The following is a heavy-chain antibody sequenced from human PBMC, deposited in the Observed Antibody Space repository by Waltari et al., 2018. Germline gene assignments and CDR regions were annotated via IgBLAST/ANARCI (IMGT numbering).Heavy chain of an antibody. V-gene: IGHV4-4*02. J-gene: IGHJ4*02. CDR3: ARDRGRGLYLDS. Sequence: QLQLQQSGPGLVKPSESLFLSCAVTVYSVSNHYWGSGVRQPPGKGLEWMAQIHGTGKTNYNPSLESRVTVSMDTSNNQFSLRVTSPTAADTAVYFCARDRGRGLYLDSWGQGTLVTVS. CDR1: VYSVSNHYW. D-gene: IGHD1-26*01. CDR2: IHGTGKT.